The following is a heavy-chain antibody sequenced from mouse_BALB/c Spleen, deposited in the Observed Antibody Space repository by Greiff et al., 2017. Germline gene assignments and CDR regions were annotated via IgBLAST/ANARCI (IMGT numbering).Heavy chain of an antibody. D-gene: IGHD4-1*01. CDR2: IWSGGST. CDR1: GFSLTSYG. Sequence: VQLQQSGPGLVQPSQSLSITCTVSGFSLTSYGVHWVRQSPGKGLEWLGVIWSGGSTDYNAAFISRLSISKDNSKSQVFFKMNSLQANDTAIYYCARVWDGYFDVWGAGTTVTVSS. CDR3: ARVWDGYFDV. J-gene: IGHJ1*01. V-gene: IGHV2-2*02.